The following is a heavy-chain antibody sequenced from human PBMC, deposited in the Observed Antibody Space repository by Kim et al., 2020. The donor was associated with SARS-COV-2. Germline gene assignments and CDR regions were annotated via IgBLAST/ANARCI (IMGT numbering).Heavy chain of an antibody. J-gene: IGHJ5*02. CDR3: ARHPLSANWFDP. Sequence: YSPSFQGQVTISADKSISTAYLQWSSLKASDTAMYYCARHPLSANWFDPWGQGTLVTVSS. D-gene: IGHD2-2*01. V-gene: IGHV5-51*01.